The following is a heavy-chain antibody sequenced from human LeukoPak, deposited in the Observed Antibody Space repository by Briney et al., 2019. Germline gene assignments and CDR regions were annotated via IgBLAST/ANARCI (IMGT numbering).Heavy chain of an antibody. J-gene: IGHJ5*02. CDR2: IYYSGST. CDR3: AGLLDYYGSWRGEFDP. D-gene: IGHD3-10*01. CDR1: GGSISSSSYY. V-gene: IGHV4-39*01. Sequence: NPSETLSLTCTVSGGSISSSSYYWGWIRQPPGKGLEWIGSIYYSGSTYYNPSLKSRVTISVDTSKNQFSLKLSSVTAADTAVYYCAGLLDYYGSWRGEFDPWGQGTLVTVSS.